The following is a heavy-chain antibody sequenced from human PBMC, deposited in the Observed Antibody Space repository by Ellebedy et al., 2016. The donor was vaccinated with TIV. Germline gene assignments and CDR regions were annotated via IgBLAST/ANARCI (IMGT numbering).Heavy chain of an antibody. CDR3: ARGGASSKWLDN. CDR2: FYNSVNT. Sequence: MPGGSLRLSCTVSGGSISSYYWSWIRQPPGKGLEWIGYFYNSVNTIYNPSLKSRVSMSVDTSKNQVSLKPSSVTAADTAVYYCARGGASSKWLDNWGQGALVTVSS. J-gene: IGHJ4*02. V-gene: IGHV4-59*01. CDR1: GGSISSYY. D-gene: IGHD6-13*01.